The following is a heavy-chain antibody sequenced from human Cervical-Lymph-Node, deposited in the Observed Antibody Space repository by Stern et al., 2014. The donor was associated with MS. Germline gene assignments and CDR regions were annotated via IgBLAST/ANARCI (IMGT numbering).Heavy chain of an antibody. J-gene: IGHJ6*02. CDR2: IWYDGRNK. CDR1: GFTFSSYG. V-gene: IGHV3-33*01. D-gene: IGHD6-13*01. CDR3: ARESGSSWYRDYYYYGMDV. Sequence: MQLVESGGGVVQPGRSLRLSCAASGFTFSSYGMHWVRQAPGKGLEWVAVIWYDGRNKYYADSVKGRFTISRDNSQDTVYHHMNSLRAEDTAVYYCARESGSSWYRDYYYYGMDVWGQGTTVTVSS.